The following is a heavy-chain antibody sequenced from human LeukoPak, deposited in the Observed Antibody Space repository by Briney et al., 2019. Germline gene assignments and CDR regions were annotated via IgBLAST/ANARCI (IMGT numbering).Heavy chain of an antibody. D-gene: IGHD3-10*01. J-gene: IGHJ4*02. CDR1: GFTFDDYA. V-gene: IGHV3-9*01. CDR2: ISWISGRI. CDR3: AKDRNNYYGSGMGWNDVGGPFDY. Sequence: GGSLRLSCAASGFTFDDYAMHWVRHAPGKGLEWASGISWISGRIGYADSVKGRFTISRDNAKNSLYLQMNSLRAEDTALYYCAKDRNNYYGSGMGWNDVGGPFDYWGQGTLVTVSS.